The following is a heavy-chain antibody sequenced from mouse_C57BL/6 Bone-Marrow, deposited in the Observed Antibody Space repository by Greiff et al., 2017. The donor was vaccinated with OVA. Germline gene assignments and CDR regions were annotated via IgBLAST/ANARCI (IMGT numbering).Heavy chain of an antibody. CDR3: ARVYFDY. CDR1: GYTFTSYW. Sequence: VQRVESGAELVKPGASVKLSCKASGYTFTSYWMHWVKRRPGQGLEWIGMIHPNSGSTNYNEKFKSKATLTVDKSSSTAYMQLSSLTSEDSAVYYCARVYFDYWGQGTTLTVSS. J-gene: IGHJ2*01. CDR2: IHPNSGST. V-gene: IGHV1-64*01.